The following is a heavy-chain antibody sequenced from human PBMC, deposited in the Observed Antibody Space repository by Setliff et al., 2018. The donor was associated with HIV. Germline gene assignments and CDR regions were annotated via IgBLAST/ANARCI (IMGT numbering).Heavy chain of an antibody. D-gene: IGHD1-7*01. Sequence: SETLSLTCTVAAVSIGGYSWSWIRQSPGKGLEWIGSIYSTDTTNHNPSLESRVTISVDNSKHQFSLKLNSVTAADTSVYYCARHGTWNSQRFHFDYWGQGTPVTVSS. J-gene: IGHJ4*02. V-gene: IGHV4-4*09. CDR1: AVSIGGYS. CDR3: ARHGTWNSQRFHFDY. CDR2: IYSTDTT.